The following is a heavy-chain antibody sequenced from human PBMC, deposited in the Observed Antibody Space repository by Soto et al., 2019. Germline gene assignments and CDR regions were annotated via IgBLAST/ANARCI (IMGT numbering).Heavy chain of an antibody. CDR2: ISGSGGST. D-gene: IGHD6-13*01. CDR3: AKAPIGSSSWSYFDY. V-gene: IGHV3-23*01. Sequence: GGSLRLSCAASGFTFSSYAMSWVRQAPGKGLEWVSAISGSGGSTYYADSVKGRFTISRDNSKNTLYLQMNSLRAEDTAVYYCAKAPIGSSSWSYFDYWGQGTLVTVSS. CDR1: GFTFSSYA. J-gene: IGHJ4*02.